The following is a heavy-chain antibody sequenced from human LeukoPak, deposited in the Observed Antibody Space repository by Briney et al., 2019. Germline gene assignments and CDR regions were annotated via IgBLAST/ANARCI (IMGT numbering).Heavy chain of an antibody. J-gene: IGHJ3*02. CDR2: IFPSGGEI. V-gene: IGHV3-23*01. Sequence: QSGGSLRLSCAASGFTFSTFAMIWVRQPPGKGLEWASSIFPSGGEIHYADSVRGRFTISRDNSKSTLSLQMNSLRAEDTAVYYCARGHGVVVASDDAFDIWGQGTMVTVSS. CDR1: GFTFSTFA. D-gene: IGHD2-2*01. CDR3: ARGHGVVVASDDAFDI.